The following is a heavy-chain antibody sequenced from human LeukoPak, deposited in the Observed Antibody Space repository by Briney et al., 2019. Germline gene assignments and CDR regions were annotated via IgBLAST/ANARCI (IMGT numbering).Heavy chain of an antibody. J-gene: IGHJ4*02. D-gene: IGHD5-24*01. CDR1: GYTFTSYD. CDR3: ARGTIAHQRWLQFRRREAWSVPDY. V-gene: IGHV1-8*01. Sequence: ASVKVSCKASGYTFTSYDINWVRQATGQGLEWMGWMNPISGNTGYAQKFQGRVTMTRNTSISTAYMELSSLRSEDTAVYYCARGTIAHQRWLQFRRREAWSVPDYWGQGTLVTVSS. CDR2: MNPISGNT.